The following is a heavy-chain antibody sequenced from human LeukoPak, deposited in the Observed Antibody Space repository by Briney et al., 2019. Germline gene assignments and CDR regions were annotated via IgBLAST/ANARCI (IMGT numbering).Heavy chain of an antibody. D-gene: IGHD6-13*01. CDR1: SYTFTRYG. CDR2: ISAYNGNT. J-gene: IGHJ4*02. CDR3: ARDPRKQQLVPLDY. Sequence: ASVKVSCKASSYTFTRYGISWVRQAPGQGLEWMGWISAYNGNTNYAQKLQGRVTMTTDTSTSTAYMELRSLRSDDTAVYYCARDPRKQQLVPLDYWGQGTLVTVSS. V-gene: IGHV1-18*01.